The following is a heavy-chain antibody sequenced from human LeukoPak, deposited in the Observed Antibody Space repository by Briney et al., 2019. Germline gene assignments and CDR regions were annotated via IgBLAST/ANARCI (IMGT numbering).Heavy chain of an antibody. J-gene: IGHJ3*02. D-gene: IGHD5-24*01. CDR3: ASSVEMATITGAFDI. CDR1: GGSFSDYY. Sequence: SETLSLTCTVYGGSFSDYYWSWIRQPPGKGLEWIGEISHSGSTNYNPSLKSRVTISVDTSKNQFSLKLSSVTAADTAVYYCASSVEMATITGAFDIWGQGTMVTVSS. CDR2: ISHSGST. V-gene: IGHV4-34*01.